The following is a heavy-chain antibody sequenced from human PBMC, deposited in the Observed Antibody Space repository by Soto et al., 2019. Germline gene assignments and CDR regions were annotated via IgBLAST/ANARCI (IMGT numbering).Heavy chain of an antibody. CDR3: ARGITIFGVVPG. D-gene: IGHD3-3*01. CDR1: GYTFTSYD. Sequence: QVQLVQSGAEVKKPGASVKVSCKASGYTFTSYDINWVRQATGQGLEWMGWMNPNSGNTGYAQKFQGRVTMTRNTSISTAYMALSSLRSEDTAVYCCARGITIFGVVPGWGQGTLVTVSS. V-gene: IGHV1-8*01. CDR2: MNPNSGNT. J-gene: IGHJ4*02.